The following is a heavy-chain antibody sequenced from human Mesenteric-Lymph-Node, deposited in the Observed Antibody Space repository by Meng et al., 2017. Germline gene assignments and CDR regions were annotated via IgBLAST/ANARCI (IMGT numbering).Heavy chain of an antibody. D-gene: IGHD6-13*01. CDR3: ARADSSSWGYYYYGMDV. Sequence: GGSLRLSCAASGFTFSSYSMNWVRQAPGKGLEWVSSISSSSSYIYYADSVKGRFTISRDNAKNSLYLQMNSLRAEDTAVYYCARADSSSWGYYYYGMDVWGQGTTVTVSS. CDR2: ISSSSSYI. J-gene: IGHJ6*02. V-gene: IGHV3-21*01. CDR1: GFTFSSYS.